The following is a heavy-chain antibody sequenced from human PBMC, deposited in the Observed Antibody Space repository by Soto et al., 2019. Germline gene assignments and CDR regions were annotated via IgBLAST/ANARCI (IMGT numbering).Heavy chain of an antibody. J-gene: IGHJ4*02. CDR2: IQQDGTEK. Sequence: EVQLVESGGGLVQPGGSLRLSCAASGFTFRSYWMTWVRQPPGKGLEWVANIQQDGTEKNYVDSVKGRFTISRDNAKKXXYLQMNSLRAEDTAGYYCARDLYQSSNYYGSEFGYWGQGIVVTVSS. CDR1: GFTFRSYW. CDR3: ARDLYQSSNYYGSEFGY. V-gene: IGHV3-7*01. D-gene: IGHD3-10*01.